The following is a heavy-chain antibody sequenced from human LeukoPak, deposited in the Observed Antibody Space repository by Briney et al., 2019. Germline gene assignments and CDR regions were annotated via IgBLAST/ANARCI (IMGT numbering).Heavy chain of an antibody. J-gene: IGHJ4*02. CDR1: GFTFSSYG. CDR2: IRYDGSNK. CDR3: AKYAVISRAGYNFWDY. D-gene: IGHD5-24*01. Sequence: GGSLRLSCAASGFTFSSYGMHWVRQAPGKGLEWVAFIRYDGSNKYYADSVKGRFTISRDNSKNTLYLQMNSLRAEDTAVYYCAKYAVISRAGYNFWDYWGQGTLVTVSS. V-gene: IGHV3-30*02.